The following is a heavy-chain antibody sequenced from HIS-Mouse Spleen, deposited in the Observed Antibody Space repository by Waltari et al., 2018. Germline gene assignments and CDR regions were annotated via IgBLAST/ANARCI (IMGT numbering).Heavy chain of an antibody. V-gene: IGHV4-39*07. D-gene: IGHD3-22*01. CDR1: GGSISSSSYY. CDR3: ARVEGVLSYYDSSGYYYFDY. Sequence: QLQLQESGPGLVKPSETLSLTCTVSGGSISSSSYYWGWTRQPPGKGLEWIGSIYYSGSTYYNPSIKSRVTISVDTSKNQFSLKLSSVTAADTAVYYCARVEGVLSYYDSSGYYYFDYWGQGTLVTVSS. J-gene: IGHJ4*02. CDR2: IYYSGST.